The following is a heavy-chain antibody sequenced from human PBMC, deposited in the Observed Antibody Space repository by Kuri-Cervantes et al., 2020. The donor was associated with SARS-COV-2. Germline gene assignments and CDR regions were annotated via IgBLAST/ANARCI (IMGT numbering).Heavy chain of an antibody. CDR2: IDPSDSYT. J-gene: IGHJ6*02. CDR3: ARCRGRVQTYYYDSSGYPLYYGMDV. CDR1: GYSFTSYW. V-gene: IGHV5-10-1*01. D-gene: IGHD3-22*01. Sequence: GGSLRLSCKGSGYSFTSYWISWVRQMPGKGLEWMGRIDPSDSYTNYSPSFQGHVTISADKSISTAYLQWSSLKASDTAMYYCARCRGRVQTYYYDSSGYPLYYGMDVWGQGTTVTVSS.